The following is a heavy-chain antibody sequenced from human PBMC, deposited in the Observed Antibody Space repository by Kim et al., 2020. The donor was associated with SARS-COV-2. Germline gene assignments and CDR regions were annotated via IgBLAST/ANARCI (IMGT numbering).Heavy chain of an antibody. D-gene: IGHD5-12*01. V-gene: IGHV4-34*13. J-gene: IGHJ4*02. CDR3: ARGGGGYIYYFDY. Sequence: YTPSLKSRDIISVDTSKHQFAVKLRSVSAADTAVYYCARGGGGYIYYFDYWGQGALVTVAS.